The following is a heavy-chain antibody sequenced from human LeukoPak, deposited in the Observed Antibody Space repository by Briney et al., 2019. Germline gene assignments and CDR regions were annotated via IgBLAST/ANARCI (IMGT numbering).Heavy chain of an antibody. CDR1: GFTFSNAW. J-gene: IGHJ4*02. V-gene: IGHV3-15*01. CDR3: SSYSGYGFTPFDY. D-gene: IGHD5-12*01. Sequence: GGSLRLSCAASGFTFSNAWMSWVRQAPGKGLEWVGRIKSKTDGGTTDYAAPVKGRFTISRDDSKNTLYLQMNSLKTEDTAVYYCSSYSGYGFTPFDYWGQGTLVTVSS. CDR2: IKSKTDGGTT.